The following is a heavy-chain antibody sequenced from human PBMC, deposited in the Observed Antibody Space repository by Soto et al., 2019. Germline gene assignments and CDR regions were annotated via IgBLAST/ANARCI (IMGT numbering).Heavy chain of an antibody. J-gene: IGHJ6*02. CDR2: IWYDGSNK. Sequence: QVQLVESGGGVVQPGRSLRLSCAASGFTFSSYGMHWVRQAPGKGLEWVAVIWYDGSNKYYADSVKGRFTISRDNSKNTLYLQMNSLRAEDTAVYYCARDYPPGGYCTNGVCYKVPGYYYYGMDVWGQGTTVTVSS. V-gene: IGHV3-33*01. CDR1: GFTFSSYG. CDR3: ARDYPPGGYCTNGVCYKVPGYYYYGMDV. D-gene: IGHD2-8*01.